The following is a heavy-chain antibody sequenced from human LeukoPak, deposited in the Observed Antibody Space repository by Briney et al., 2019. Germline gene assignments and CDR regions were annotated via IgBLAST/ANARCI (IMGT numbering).Heavy chain of an antibody. J-gene: IGHJ5*02. D-gene: IGHD1-1*01. CDR3: VRQLVS. V-gene: IGHV3-21*01. CDR1: GFTFSTYI. CDR2: IGTSTSYI. Sequence: GGSLRLSCAASGFTFSTYIMNWVRQTPGKGLEWVSSIGTSTSYIYYADSVKGRFTISRDNAKNSLYLQMNSLRVEDTAVYYCVRQLVSWGQGTLVTVSS.